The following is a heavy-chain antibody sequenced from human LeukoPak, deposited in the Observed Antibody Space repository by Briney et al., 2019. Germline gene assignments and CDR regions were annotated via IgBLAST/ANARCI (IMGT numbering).Heavy chain of an antibody. J-gene: IGHJ4*02. CDR2: VSTSNGDT. CDR3: ARVADTSMVTPGFDS. D-gene: IGHD5-18*01. V-gene: IGHV1-18*01. CDR1: GYNFNRYA. Sequence: ASVKVSCKTSGYNFNRYAITWVRQAPGQGLGWMGWVSTSNGDTNYAETFQGRVAMTTDTVTKTAYMELRRLRSGDTAIYFCARVADTSMVTPGFDSWGQGTLVTVSS.